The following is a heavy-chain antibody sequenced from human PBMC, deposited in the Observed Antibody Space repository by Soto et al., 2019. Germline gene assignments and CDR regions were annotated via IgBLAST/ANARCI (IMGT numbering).Heavy chain of an antibody. V-gene: IGHV3-23*01. CDR2: ISGSGGST. CDR3: AKRGYPYGSGSHFDY. CDR1: GFTFSSYA. Sequence: PGGSLRLSCAASGFTFSSYAMSWVRQAPGKGLEWVSAISGSGGSTYYADSVKGRFTISRDNSKNTLYLQMNSLRAEDTAVYYCAKRGYPYGSGSHFDYWGQGTLVTVSS. D-gene: IGHD3-10*01. J-gene: IGHJ4*02.